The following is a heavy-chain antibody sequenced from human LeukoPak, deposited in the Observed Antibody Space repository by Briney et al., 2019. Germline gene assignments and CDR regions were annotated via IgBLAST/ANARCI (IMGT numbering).Heavy chain of an antibody. CDR1: GYTFTGYY. D-gene: IGHD3-9*01. CDR3: ARCRYDILTGANPIDY. CDR2: INPNSGGT. J-gene: IGHJ4*02. Sequence: EASVKASCKASGYTFTGYYMHWVRQAPGQGLEWMGWINPNSGGTNYAQKFQGRVTMTRDTSISTAYMELSRLRSDDTAVYYCARCRYDILTGANPIDYWGQGTLVTVSS. V-gene: IGHV1-2*02.